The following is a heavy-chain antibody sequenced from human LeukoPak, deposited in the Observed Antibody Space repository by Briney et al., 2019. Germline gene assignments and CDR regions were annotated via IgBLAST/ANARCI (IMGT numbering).Heavy chain of an antibody. Sequence: GGSLRLSCAVSGITLSNYGMSWVRQAPGKGLEWVAGSSDSGGRTNYADSVKGRFTISRDNPKNTLYLQMNSLRAEDTAVYFCAKRGVVIRVILVGFHKEAYYFDSWGQGALVTVSS. V-gene: IGHV3-23*01. CDR3: AKRGVVIRVILVGFHKEAYYFDS. CDR1: GITLSNYG. D-gene: IGHD3-22*01. CDR2: SSDSGGRT. J-gene: IGHJ4*02.